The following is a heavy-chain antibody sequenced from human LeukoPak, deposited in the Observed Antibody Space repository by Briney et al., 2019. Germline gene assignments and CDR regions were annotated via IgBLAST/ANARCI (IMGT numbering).Heavy chain of an antibody. D-gene: IGHD2-2*01. CDR1: GFTFSTYG. CDR2: LWDGGINT. CDR3: GVLPAATMLRDF. Sequence: PGRSLRLSCAASGFTFSTYGMHWVSQAPGKGLEWVAVLWDGGINTSYADSVKGRFTISRDTSQNTLYLQMDSLRAEDTAVYFCGVLPAATMLRDFWGQGTLVTVSS. J-gene: IGHJ4*02. V-gene: IGHV3-33*01.